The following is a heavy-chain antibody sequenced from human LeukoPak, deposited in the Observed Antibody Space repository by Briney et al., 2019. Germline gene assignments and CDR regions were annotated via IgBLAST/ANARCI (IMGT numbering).Heavy chain of an antibody. CDR2: IYYSGST. D-gene: IGHD3-3*01. CDR1: GGSISSSSYY. Sequence: KPSETLSLTCTVSGGSISSSSYYWGWIRQPPGKGLEWIGSIYYSGSTYYNPSLKSRVTISVDTSKNQFSLKLSSVTAADTAVYYCARRPADVLRFLEWFADYYYYYMDVWGKGTTVTVSS. CDR3: ARRPADVLRFLEWFADYYYYYMDV. V-gene: IGHV4-39*01. J-gene: IGHJ6*03.